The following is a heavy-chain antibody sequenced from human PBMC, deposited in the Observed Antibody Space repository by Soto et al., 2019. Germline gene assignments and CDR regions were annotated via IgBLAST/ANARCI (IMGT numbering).Heavy chain of an antibody. CDR1: GYTLTDVS. CDR3: ATHRRARFLEWLPEASLGY. Sequence: ASVKGSCKVSGYTLTDVSMQWVRQAPGKGLEWMGGFDPEDGETIYAQKFQGRVTMTEDTATDTAYMELSSLRSEDTAVYYCATHRRARFLEWLPEASLGYWGQGTLVTVSP. V-gene: IGHV1-24*01. D-gene: IGHD3-3*01. CDR2: FDPEDGET. J-gene: IGHJ4*02.